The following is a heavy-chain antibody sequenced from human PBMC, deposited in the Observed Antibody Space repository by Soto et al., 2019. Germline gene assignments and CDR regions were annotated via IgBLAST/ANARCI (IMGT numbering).Heavy chain of an antibody. CDR3: ARGKTVAAAGPFDY. D-gene: IGHD6-13*01. Sequence: QVQLQESGTGLVKPSQTLSLTCTVSGDPISSGGYYWSWIRQHPGKGLEWIGYIYYSGSTYYNPSLKSRVTISVDTSKNQFSLKLSSVTAADTAVYYCARGKTVAAAGPFDYWGQGTLVTVSS. CDR2: IYYSGST. V-gene: IGHV4-31*03. J-gene: IGHJ4*02. CDR1: GDPISSGGYY.